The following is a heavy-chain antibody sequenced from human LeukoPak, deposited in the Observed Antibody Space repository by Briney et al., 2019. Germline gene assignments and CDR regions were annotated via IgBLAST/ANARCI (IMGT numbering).Heavy chain of an antibody. V-gene: IGHV3-48*04. Sequence: GGSLRLSCAASGFTFSSYSMNWVRQAPGKGLEWVSYISSSSTIYYADSVKGRFTISRDNAKNSLYLQMNSLRAEDTAVYYCARDEDDAFDIWGQGTMVAVSS. CDR1: GFTFSSYS. CDR3: ARDEDDAFDI. CDR2: ISSSSTI. J-gene: IGHJ3*02.